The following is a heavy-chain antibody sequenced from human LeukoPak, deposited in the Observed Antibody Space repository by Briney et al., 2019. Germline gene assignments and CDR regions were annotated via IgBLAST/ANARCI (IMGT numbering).Heavy chain of an antibody. V-gene: IGHV3-33*01. CDR3: ARDHSSGWYVNY. CDR1: GFTFKSYA. CDR2: IWYDGSNK. J-gene: IGHJ4*02. Sequence: PGGSLRLSCEASGFTFKSYAMHWVRPAPGKGLEWVAVIWYDGSNKYYADSVKGRFTISRDNAKNSLYLQMNSLRAEDTAVYYCARDHSSGWYVNYWGQGTLVTVSS. D-gene: IGHD6-19*01.